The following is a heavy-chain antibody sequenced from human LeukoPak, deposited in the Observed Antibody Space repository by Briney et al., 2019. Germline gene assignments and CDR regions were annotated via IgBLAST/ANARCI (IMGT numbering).Heavy chain of an antibody. CDR1: GFSFSSYA. J-gene: IGHJ4*02. Sequence: GGSLRLSCAASGFSFSSYAMSWVRQAPGKGLEWVSAITDSGGSTYHADSVKGRFTISRDNSKNTPYLQMNSLRAEDTAVYYCAKGPTTVTRDYWGQGTLVTVSS. CDR3: AKGPTTVTRDY. V-gene: IGHV3-23*01. CDR2: ITDSGGST. D-gene: IGHD4-17*01.